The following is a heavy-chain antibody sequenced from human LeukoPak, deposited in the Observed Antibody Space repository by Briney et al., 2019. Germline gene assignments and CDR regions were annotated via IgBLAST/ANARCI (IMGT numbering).Heavy chain of an antibody. V-gene: IGHV3-7*01. Sequence: TGRFLRHSCAAPGFTLSSYWMSWVRQAPGEGLGWVANIKQDGSEKYYVDSVKGRFTISRDNAKNSLYLQMNSLRAEDTAVYYCAREDSSSTFDYWGQGTLVTVSS. J-gene: IGHJ4*02. D-gene: IGHD6-6*01. CDR1: GFTLSSYW. CDR3: AREDSSSTFDY. CDR2: IKQDGSEK.